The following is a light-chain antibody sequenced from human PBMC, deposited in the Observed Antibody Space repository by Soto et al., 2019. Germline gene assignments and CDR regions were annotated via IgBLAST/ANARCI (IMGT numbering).Light chain of an antibody. Sequence: DIQMTQSPSSVSASVGDRVTITCRASQGISTWLVWYQQKPGKAPNLLIYGASTLQSGVPSRFSGSGSGTEFTLIISSLQPEDFATYFCQQANGFPWTFGQGTKVEIK. CDR3: QQANGFPWT. CDR2: GAS. CDR1: QGISTW. V-gene: IGKV1-12*01. J-gene: IGKJ1*01.